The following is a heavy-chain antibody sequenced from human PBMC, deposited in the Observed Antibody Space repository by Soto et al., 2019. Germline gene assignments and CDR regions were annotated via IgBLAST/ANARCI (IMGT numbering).Heavy chain of an antibody. CDR3: AKDKDWSGVYGMDV. J-gene: IGHJ6*02. V-gene: IGHV3-23*01. Sequence: PGGALRTSCAAPGVTFKSYDMNWVRQAPGKGLEWVTTINGGSTPYYADSVKGRFTISRDNSKNTLYLQMNSLRAEDTAVYYCAKDKDWSGVYGMDVWGQGTTVTVSS. D-gene: IGHD3-3*01. CDR1: GVTFKSYD. CDR2: INGGSTP.